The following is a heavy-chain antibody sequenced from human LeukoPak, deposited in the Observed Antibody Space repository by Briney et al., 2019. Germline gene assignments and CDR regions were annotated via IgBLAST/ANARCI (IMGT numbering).Heavy chain of an antibody. CDR2: IKQDGSAK. Sequence: TGGSLRLSCAASGFTFNRYWMSWVRQAPGKELQWVANIKQDGSAKYYVDSVKGRFTISRDNAKNSLHLQMNSLRAEDTAVYYCAKTKEYRGYFQHWGQGTLVTVSS. D-gene: IGHD2-2*01. CDR1: GFTFNRYW. J-gene: IGHJ1*01. V-gene: IGHV3-7*03. CDR3: AKTKEYRGYFQH.